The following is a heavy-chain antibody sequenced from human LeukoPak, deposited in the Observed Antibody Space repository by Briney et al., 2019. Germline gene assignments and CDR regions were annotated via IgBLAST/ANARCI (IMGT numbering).Heavy chain of an antibody. J-gene: IGHJ3*02. CDR2: IYYSGST. D-gene: IGHD4-17*01. CDR3: AREGTGTTVTTGYADAFDI. Sequence: PSETLSLTCTVSGGSISSYYWSWIRQPPGKGLEWIGYIYYSGSTNYNPSLKSRVTISVDTSKNQFSLKLSSVTAADTAVYYCAREGTGTTVTTGYADAFDIWGQGTMVTASS. CDR1: GGSISSYY. V-gene: IGHV4-59*01.